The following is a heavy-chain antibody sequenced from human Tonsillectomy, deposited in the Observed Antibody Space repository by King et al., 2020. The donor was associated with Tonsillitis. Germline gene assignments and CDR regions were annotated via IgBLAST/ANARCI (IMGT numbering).Heavy chain of an antibody. CDR3: AKGRVAAPTWYFAY. J-gene: IGHJ4*02. CDR1: GFTFNNYG. D-gene: IGHD2-15*01. CDR2: ISFDGSNQ. Sequence: VQLVESGGGVVQPGRSLRLSCAASGFTFNNYGMHWVRQAPGKGLEWVAFISFDGSNQYYADSMEGRFTISRDNAKNTLFLQMNSLIPEDTAVYYCAKGRVAAPTWYFAYWGQGTLVTVPS. V-gene: IGHV3-30*18.